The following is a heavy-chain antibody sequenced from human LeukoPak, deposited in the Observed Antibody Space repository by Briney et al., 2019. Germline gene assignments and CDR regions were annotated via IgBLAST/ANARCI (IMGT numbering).Heavy chain of an antibody. V-gene: IGHV3-48*03. Sequence: GGSLRLSCAASGFTFSSYEMNWVRQAPGKGLEWVSYISSSGSTIYYADSVKGRFTISRDNAKNSLYLQMNSLRAEDTAVYYFAREAKMRVGAPLYWGQGTLVTVSS. D-gene: IGHD1-26*01. J-gene: IGHJ4*02. CDR1: GFTFSSYE. CDR2: ISSSGSTI. CDR3: AREAKMRVGAPLY.